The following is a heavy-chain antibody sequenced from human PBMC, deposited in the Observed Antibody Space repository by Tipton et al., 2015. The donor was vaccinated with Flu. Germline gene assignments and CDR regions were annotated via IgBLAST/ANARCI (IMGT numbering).Heavy chain of an antibody. CDR3: ARKRITIFGVVIGFDP. D-gene: IGHD3-3*01. CDR1: GGSFSGYY. J-gene: IGHJ5*02. CDR2: INHSGST. Sequence: TLSLTCAVYGGSFSGYYWSWIRQPPGKGLEWIGEINHSGSTNYNPSLKSRVTISVDTSKNQFSLKLSSVTAADTAEYYCARKRITIFGVVIGFDPWGQGTLVTVSS. V-gene: IGHV4-34*01.